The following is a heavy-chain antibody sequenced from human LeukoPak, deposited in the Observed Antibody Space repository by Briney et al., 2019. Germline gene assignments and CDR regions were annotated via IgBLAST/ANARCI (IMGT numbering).Heavy chain of an antibody. CDR2: IRNDGSDK. Sequence: PGGSLRLSCAASGFTFSNSGMHWVRQAPGKGLEWAAFIRNDGSDKYYADSVKGRFTVSRDNSKNTLYLQMNSLRVEDTALYYCARVEPSPKVMAPRAGFASWGQGTLVTVSS. CDR1: GFTFSNSG. V-gene: IGHV3-30*02. CDR3: ARVEPSPKVMAPRAGFAS. D-gene: IGHD2-21*01. J-gene: IGHJ4*02.